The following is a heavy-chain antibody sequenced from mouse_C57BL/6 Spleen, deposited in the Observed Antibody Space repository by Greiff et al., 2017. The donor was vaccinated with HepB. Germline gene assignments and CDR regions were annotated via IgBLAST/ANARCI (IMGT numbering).Heavy chain of an antibody. V-gene: IGHV5-16*01. D-gene: IGHD1-1*01. Sequence: EVMLVESEGGLVQPGSSMKLSCTASGFTFSDYYMAWVRQVPEKGLEWVANINYDGSSTYYLDSLKSRFIISRDNAKNILYLQMSSLKSEDTATYYCARGDYYGSSHYYAMDYWGQGTSVTVSS. J-gene: IGHJ4*01. CDR1: GFTFSDYY. CDR2: INYDGSST. CDR3: ARGDYYGSSHYYAMDY.